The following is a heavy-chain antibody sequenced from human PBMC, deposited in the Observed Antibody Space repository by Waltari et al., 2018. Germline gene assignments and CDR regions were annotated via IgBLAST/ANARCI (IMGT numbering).Heavy chain of an antibody. CDR3: ASHIVATIISYYYYYMDV. D-gene: IGHD5-12*01. Sequence: QVQLVQSGAEVKKPGSSVKVSCKASGGTFSSYANSRVRQAPGQGLEWMGGIIPIFGTANYAQKFQGRVTITADKSTSTAYMELSSLRSEDTAVYYCASHIVATIISYYYYYMDVWGKGTTVTVSS. V-gene: IGHV1-69*14. CDR2: IIPIFGTA. J-gene: IGHJ6*03. CDR1: GGTFSSYA.